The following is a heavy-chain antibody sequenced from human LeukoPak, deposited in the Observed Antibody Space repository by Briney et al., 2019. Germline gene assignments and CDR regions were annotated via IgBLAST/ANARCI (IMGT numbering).Heavy chain of an antibody. CDR3: ATFHGDFSDFDS. CDR2: ITHDGRI. V-gene: IGHV4-34*01. CDR1: GGSLSDSY. Sequence: SETLSLTCAVHGGSLSDSYWNWIRQPPGKGLEWIGEITHDGRINCNPSLRGRVTISVDTSMNKFSLRLTSVTAADTAVYYCATFHGDFSDFDSWAQGILVTVSS. D-gene: IGHD4-17*01. J-gene: IGHJ4*02.